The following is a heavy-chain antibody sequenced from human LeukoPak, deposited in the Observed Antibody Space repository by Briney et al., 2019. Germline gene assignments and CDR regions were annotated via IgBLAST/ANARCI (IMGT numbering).Heavy chain of an antibody. CDR3: ARGGGSQYYFDY. V-gene: IGHV3-48*03. Sequence: GGSLRLSCAASGFTFSSYEMNWVRQAPGKGLEWVSYISSSGSTIYYADSVKGRFTISRDNAKNSLYLQMNSLRAEDTAVYYCARGGGSQYYFDYWGPGTLVTVSS. CDR1: GFTFSSYE. CDR2: ISSSGSTI. D-gene: IGHD3-16*01. J-gene: IGHJ4*02.